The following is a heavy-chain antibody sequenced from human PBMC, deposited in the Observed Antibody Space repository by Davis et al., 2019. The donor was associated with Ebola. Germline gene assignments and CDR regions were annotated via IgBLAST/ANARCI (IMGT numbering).Heavy chain of an antibody. J-gene: IGHJ5*01. CDR1: AYTFTSYY. Sequence: AASVMVSCNASAYTFTSYYMHWVRQAPGPGPEWMGRVIAILGTADYAQRFPGRVTITADTSTHSAYMELIRLRSDDTAMYYCTRGKWFDSWGQGTPVAVSS. CDR2: VIAILGTA. CDR3: TRGKWFDS. V-gene: IGHV1-69*08.